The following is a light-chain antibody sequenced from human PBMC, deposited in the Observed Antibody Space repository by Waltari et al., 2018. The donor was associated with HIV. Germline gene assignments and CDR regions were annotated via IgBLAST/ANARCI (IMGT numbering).Light chain of an antibody. CDR2: SNN. V-gene: IGLV1-44*01. J-gene: IGLJ1*01. CDR3: AAWDDSLHGYV. CDR1: SSNIGSNP. Sequence: QSVLTQPPSASGTPGQRVTISCSGSSSNIGSNPINWYRQLPGTAPKLLIYSNNQWPSGVPARFSGSKSGTSASLAISGLQSEDEADYYCAAWDDSLHGYVFGTGTKVTVV.